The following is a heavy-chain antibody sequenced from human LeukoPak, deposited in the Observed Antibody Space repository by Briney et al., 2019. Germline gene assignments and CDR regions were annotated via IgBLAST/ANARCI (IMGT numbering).Heavy chain of an antibody. CDR2: INSDGSST. CDR3: ARDHSLWFGEFFFDP. Sequence: GGSLRLSCAASGFTFSSYWMHWVRQAPGKGLVWVSRINSDGSSTSYADSVKGRFTISRDNAKNTLYLQMNSLRAEDTAVYYCARDHSLWFGEFFFDPWGQGTLVTVSS. CDR1: GFTFSSYW. J-gene: IGHJ5*02. D-gene: IGHD3-10*01. V-gene: IGHV3-74*01.